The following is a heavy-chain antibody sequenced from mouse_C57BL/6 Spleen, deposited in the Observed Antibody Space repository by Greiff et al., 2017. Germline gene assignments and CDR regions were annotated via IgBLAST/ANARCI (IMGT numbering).Heavy chain of an antibody. CDR3: WSYYYGSSLV. J-gene: IGHJ1*03. V-gene: IGHV1-15*01. D-gene: IGHD1-1*01. CDR2: IAPETGGT. CDR1: GYTFTDYE. Sequence: QVQLKESGAELVRPGASVTLSCKASGYTFTDYEMHWVKQTPVHGLEWIGAIAPETGGTAYNQKFKGKAILTADKSSSTAYMELRSLTSEDSAVYYCWSYYYGSSLVWGTGTTGTVSS.